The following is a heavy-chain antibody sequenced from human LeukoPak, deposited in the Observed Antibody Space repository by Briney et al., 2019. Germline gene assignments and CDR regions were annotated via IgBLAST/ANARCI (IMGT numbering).Heavy chain of an antibody. CDR1: GFTFDDYA. Sequence: GRSLRLSCAASGFTFDDYAMHWVRQAPGKGLEWVSGISWNSGSIGYADSVKGRFTISRDNAKNSLYLQMNSLRAEDTALYYCAKDINPKYYYGSGSYRSQAFDIWGQGTMVTVSS. CDR3: AKDINPKYYYGSGSYRSQAFDI. V-gene: IGHV3-9*01. D-gene: IGHD3-10*01. J-gene: IGHJ3*02. CDR2: ISWNSGSI.